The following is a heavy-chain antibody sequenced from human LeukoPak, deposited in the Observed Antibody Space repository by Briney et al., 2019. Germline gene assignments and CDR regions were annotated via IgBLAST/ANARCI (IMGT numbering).Heavy chain of an antibody. CDR2: IFYSGST. D-gene: IGHD3-22*01. CDR1: GGSISPYS. V-gene: IGHV4-59*08. Sequence: SETLSLTCTVSGGSISPYSWSWIRQPPGKGLEWSGYIFYSGSTNYNPSLKSRVTISVATSKNEFYLELSSVTAADTAVYYCARDYHDTSGYNYVGGYYYMDVWGKGTTVTVSS. CDR3: ARDYHDTSGYNYVGGYYYMDV. J-gene: IGHJ6*03.